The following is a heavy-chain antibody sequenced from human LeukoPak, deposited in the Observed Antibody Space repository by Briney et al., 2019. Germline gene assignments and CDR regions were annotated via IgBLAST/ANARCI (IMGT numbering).Heavy chain of an antibody. Sequence: GGSLRLSCAASGINVTSNYMTWVRQAPGKGLEWVSAISGSGGSTYYADSVKGRFTISRDNSKNTLYLQMNSLRAEDTAVYYCAKTPKELWFGELYVWDYWGQGTLVTVSS. CDR2: ISGSGGST. D-gene: IGHD3-10*01. V-gene: IGHV3-23*01. J-gene: IGHJ4*02. CDR1: GINVTSNY. CDR3: AKTPKELWFGELYVWDY.